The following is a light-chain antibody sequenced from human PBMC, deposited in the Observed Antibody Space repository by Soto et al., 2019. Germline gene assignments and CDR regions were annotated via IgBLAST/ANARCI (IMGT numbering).Light chain of an antibody. CDR3: CSYTRTSNHYF. CDR2: EVR. J-gene: IGLJ1*01. CDR1: SSDIGGYDY. V-gene: IGLV2-14*01. Sequence: SALAQPASVSGSPGQSITISCTGTSSDIGGYDYVSWYQQRPGKAPKLMIYEVRYRPSGASNRFSGSKSGNTASLTISGLQAEDEADYYCCSYTRTSNHYFFGSGTKVTVL.